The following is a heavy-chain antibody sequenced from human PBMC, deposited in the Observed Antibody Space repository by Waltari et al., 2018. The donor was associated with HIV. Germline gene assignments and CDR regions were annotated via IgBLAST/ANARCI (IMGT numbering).Heavy chain of an antibody. CDR3: ARAPMTTSEYYFDY. D-gene: IGHD4-17*01. V-gene: IGHV3-13*01. CDR1: GFTVSGHD. CDR2: IGTAGDT. Sequence: EVQLVESGGGLVQPGGSRRPSCADAGFTVSGHDMHWVRQATGKGLEWVSAIGTAGDTYYPGSVKGRFTISRENAKNSLYLQMNSLRAGDTAVYYCARAPMTTSEYYFDYWGQGTLVTVSS. J-gene: IGHJ4*02.